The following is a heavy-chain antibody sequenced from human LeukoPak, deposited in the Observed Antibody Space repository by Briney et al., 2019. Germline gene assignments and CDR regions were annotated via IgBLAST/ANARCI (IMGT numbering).Heavy chain of an antibody. Sequence: GWSLRLSCAASGFTVSSNYMSWVRQAPGKGLEWVSVIYSGGSTYYADSVKGRFTISRDNSKNTLYLQMNSLRAEDTAVYYCARVEPPAGWFDPWGQGTLVTVSS. V-gene: IGHV3-53*01. J-gene: IGHJ5*02. CDR3: ARVEPPAGWFDP. D-gene: IGHD6-25*01. CDR1: GFTVSSNY. CDR2: IYSGGST.